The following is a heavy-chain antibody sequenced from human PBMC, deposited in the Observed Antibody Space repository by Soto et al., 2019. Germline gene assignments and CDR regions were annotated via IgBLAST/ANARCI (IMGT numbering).Heavy chain of an antibody. D-gene: IGHD6-19*01. J-gene: IGHJ5*02. CDR3: ARLSGIMPGEYQRSSGWYSFDP. CDR2: IIPIFGTA. CDR1: GGTFSSYA. Sequence: GASVKVSCKASGGTFSSYAISWVRQAPGQGLEWMGGIIPIFGTANYAQKFQGRVTITADESTSTAYMELSSLRSEDTAVYYCARLSGIMPGEYQRSSGWYSFDPWGQGTLVTVSS. V-gene: IGHV1-69*13.